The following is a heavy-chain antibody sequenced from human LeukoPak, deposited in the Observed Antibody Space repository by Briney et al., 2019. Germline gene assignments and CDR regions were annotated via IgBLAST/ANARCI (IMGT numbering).Heavy chain of an antibody. CDR3: ARGSGVVTSYYFDY. J-gene: IGHJ4*02. D-gene: IGHD2-8*01. CDR2: IYTSGST. Sequence: SETLSLTCTVSGGSISSYYWSWIRQPAGKGLEWIGRIYTSGSTNYNPSLKSRVTMSVDTSKNQFSLKLSSVTAADTAVYYCARGSGVVTSYYFDYWGQGTLVTVSS. CDR1: GGSISSYY. V-gene: IGHV4-4*07.